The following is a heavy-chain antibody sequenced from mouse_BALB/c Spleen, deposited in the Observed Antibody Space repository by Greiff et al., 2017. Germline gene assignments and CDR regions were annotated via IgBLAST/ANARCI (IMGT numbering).Heavy chain of an antibody. CDR3: ATHEFITTVVAGYYVDD. D-gene: IGHD1-1*01. Sequence: VQLQQSGAELVKPGASVKLSCKASGYTFTEYIIHWVKQRPGQGLEWIGWFYPGSGSIKYNEKFKDKATLTADKSSSTVYMELSRLTSEDSAVYYYATHEFITTVVAGYYVDDWGGESTLAVAS. CDR2: FYPGSGSI. CDR1: GYTFTEYI. V-gene: IGHV1-62-2*01. J-gene: IGHJ2*01.